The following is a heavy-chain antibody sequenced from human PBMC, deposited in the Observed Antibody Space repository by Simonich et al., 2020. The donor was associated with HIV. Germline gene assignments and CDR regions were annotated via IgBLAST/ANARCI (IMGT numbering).Heavy chain of an antibody. Sequence: QVQLVPSGAEVKKPGASVKVSCKASGYTVTDYYTHRVRQAPGQVIVSMACINPNSGGTSYAQEFQGRVTMTRDTSISTAYMELSRLKSDDTAVYYCARAAADYYDTSGYYYGDYFDYWGQGTLVTVSS. CDR3: ARAAADYYDTSGYYYGDYFDY. CDR2: INPNSGGT. J-gene: IGHJ4*02. CDR1: GYTVTDYY. V-gene: IGHV1-2*02. D-gene: IGHD3-22*01.